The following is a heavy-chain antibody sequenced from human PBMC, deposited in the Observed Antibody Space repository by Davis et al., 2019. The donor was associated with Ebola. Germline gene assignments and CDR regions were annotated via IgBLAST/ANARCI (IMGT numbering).Heavy chain of an antibody. CDR2: TYYRSKWFV. J-gene: IGHJ4*02. CDR3: ARDPPYDQGYDY. V-gene: IGHV6-1*01. Sequence: SQTLSLTCAISGDSVSSNTAAWNWIRQSPSRGLEWLGRTYYRSKWFVDYAVSVKSRMTTNSDTSKNQVSLQLSSVTPDDTAVYYCARDPPYDQGYDYWGQGILVTVSS. D-gene: IGHD3-22*01. CDR1: GDSVSSNTAA.